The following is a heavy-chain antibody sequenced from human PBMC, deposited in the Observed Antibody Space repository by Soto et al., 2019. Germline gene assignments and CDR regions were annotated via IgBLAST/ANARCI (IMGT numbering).Heavy chain of an antibody. CDR3: ARLSSWRAYLSS. CDR2: IFYSGST. J-gene: IGHJ5*02. V-gene: IGHV4-31*03. Sequence: QVQLQESGPGLVKPSQTLSLTCTVSGGSISSGGYYWSWIRQHPETGLEWIGYIFYSGSTDYNPSLKSRPSISIDTSKNQFSLRLRSVTPADTAVYYCARLSSWRAYLSSWGPGTLVTVSS. CDR1: GGSISSGGYY.